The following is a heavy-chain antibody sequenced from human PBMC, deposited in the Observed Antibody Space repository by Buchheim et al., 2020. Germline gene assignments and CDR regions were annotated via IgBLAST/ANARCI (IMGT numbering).Heavy chain of an antibody. V-gene: IGHV3-48*01. Sequence: VQLVESGGGLVQPGGSLRLSCAASGFTFSSYSMNWVRQAPGKGLEWVSYISSSSSTIYYADSVKGRFTISRDNAKNSLYLQMNSLRAEDTAVYYCVSLGPIVVVPAAMEWENYYYGMDVWGQGTT. CDR1: GFTFSSYS. CDR2: ISSSSSTI. CDR3: VSLGPIVVVPAAMEWENYYYGMDV. J-gene: IGHJ6*02. D-gene: IGHD2-2*01.